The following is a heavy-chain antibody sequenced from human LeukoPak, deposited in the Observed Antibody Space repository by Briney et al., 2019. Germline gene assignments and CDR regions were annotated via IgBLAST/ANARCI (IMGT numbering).Heavy chain of an antibody. D-gene: IGHD6-13*01. J-gene: IGHJ5*02. CDR2: INSDGSST. V-gene: IGHV3-74*01. CDR1: GFTFSSYW. CDR3: ARDVAAAGSYNWFDP. Sequence: GGSLRLSCAASGFTFSSYWMHWVGQAPGKGLVWVSRINSDGSSTSYADSVKGRFTISRDNAKNTLYLQMNSLRAEDTAVYYCARDVAAAGSYNWFDPWGQGTLVTVSS.